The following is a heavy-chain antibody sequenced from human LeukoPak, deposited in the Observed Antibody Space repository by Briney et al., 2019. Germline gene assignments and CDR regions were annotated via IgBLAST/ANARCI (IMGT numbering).Heavy chain of an antibody. V-gene: IGHV3-21*04. CDR1: GFIFSNYG. CDR3: ARVVLRYFDRFDP. J-gene: IGHJ5*02. CDR2: ISFSSTHI. Sequence: GGSLRLSCAASGFIFSNYGMSWVRQAPGKGLEWVSSISFSSTHIYYADSIQGRFTISRDNAENSLYLQMNSLRAEDTAVYYCARVVLRYFDRFDPWGQGTLVTVSS. D-gene: IGHD3-9*01.